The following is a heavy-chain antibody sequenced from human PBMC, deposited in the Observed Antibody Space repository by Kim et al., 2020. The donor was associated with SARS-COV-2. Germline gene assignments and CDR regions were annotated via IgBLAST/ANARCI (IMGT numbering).Heavy chain of an antibody. J-gene: IGHJ4*02. V-gene: IGHV3-30*18. CDR3: AKDQDYGGASPDY. CDR1: GFTFSSYG. Sequence: GGSLRLSCAASGFTFSSYGMHWVRQAPGKGLEWVAVISYDGSNKYYADSVKGRFTISRDNSKNTLYLQMNSLRAEDTAVYYCAKDQDYGGASPDYWGQGTLVTVSS. D-gene: IGHD2-21*01. CDR2: ISYDGSNK.